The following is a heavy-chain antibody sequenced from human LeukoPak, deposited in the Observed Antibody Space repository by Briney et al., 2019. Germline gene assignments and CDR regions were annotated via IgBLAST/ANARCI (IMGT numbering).Heavy chain of an antibody. V-gene: IGHV4-59*01. CDR3: ARVASCSGGSCYSYYYYYMDV. CDR1: GGSISSYY. J-gene: IGHJ6*03. D-gene: IGHD2-15*01. Sequence: PSETLSLTCTVSGGSISSYYWSWIRQPPGKGLEWIGNIYYSGSTNYNPSLKSRVTISVDTSKNQFSLKLSSVTAADTAVYYCARVASCSGGSCYSYYYYYMDVWGKGTTVTISS. CDR2: IYYSGST.